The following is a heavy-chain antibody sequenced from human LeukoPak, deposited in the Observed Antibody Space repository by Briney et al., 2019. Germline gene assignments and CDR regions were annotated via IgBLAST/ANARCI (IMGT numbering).Heavy chain of an antibody. D-gene: IGHD2-15*01. V-gene: IGHV3-13*01. CDR2: IGTAGDT. J-gene: IGHJ4*02. CDR3: ARFTRYCSGGSCYRFFDY. CDR1: GFTFSSYD. Sequence: GGSLRLSCAASGFTFSSYDMHWVRQATGQGLEWVSAIGTAGDTYYPGSVKGRFTISRENAKNSLYLQMNSLRAGDTAVYYCARFTRYCSGGSCYRFFDYWGQGTLVTVSS.